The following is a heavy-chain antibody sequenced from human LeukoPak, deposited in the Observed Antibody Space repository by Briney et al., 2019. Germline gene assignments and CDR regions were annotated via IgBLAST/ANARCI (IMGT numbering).Heavy chain of an antibody. Sequence: ASVKVSCKASGYTFTGYYMHWVRQAPGQGLEWMGWINPNSGGTNYAQKFQGRVTMTRDTSISTAYMELSRLRSDDTAVYYCARGGRYCSSTSCPDIWGQGTMVTVSS. CDR3: ARGGRYCSSTSCPDI. CDR2: INPNSGGT. CDR1: GYTFTGYY. J-gene: IGHJ3*02. V-gene: IGHV1-2*02. D-gene: IGHD2-2*01.